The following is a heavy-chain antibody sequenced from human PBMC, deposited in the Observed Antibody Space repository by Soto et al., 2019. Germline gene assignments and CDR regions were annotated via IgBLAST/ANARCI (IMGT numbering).Heavy chain of an antibody. CDR1: GYSFTTYG. CDR2: INGYGHGA. D-gene: IGHD3-10*01. CDR3: VRDLNGDFYY. J-gene: IGHJ4*02. V-gene: IGHV1-18*01. Sequence: QVQLVQSGAEVMKPGASVKVSCKASGYSFTTYGMSWVRQAPAQGLEYMGWINGYGHGAKYVQRFPGRLSMTTDTSTNTVYMDLRSLASDDRAVYYCVRDLNGDFYYWGEGTVVIVSP.